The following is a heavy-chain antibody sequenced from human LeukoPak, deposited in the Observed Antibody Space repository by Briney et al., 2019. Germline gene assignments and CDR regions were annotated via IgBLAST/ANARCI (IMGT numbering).Heavy chain of an antibody. CDR2: IYTSGST. Sequence: SETQSLTCTVSGGSISSYYWSWIRQPAGKGLEWIGRIYTSGSTNYNPSLKSRVTMSVDTSKNQFSLKLSSVTAADTAVYYCARGADNYYYYYMDVWGKGATVTVSS. J-gene: IGHJ6*03. D-gene: IGHD3-9*01. CDR1: GGSISSYY. CDR3: ARGADNYYYYYMDV. V-gene: IGHV4-4*07.